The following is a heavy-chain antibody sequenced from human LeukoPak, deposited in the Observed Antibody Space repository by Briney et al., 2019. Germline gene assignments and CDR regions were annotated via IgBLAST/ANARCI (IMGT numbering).Heavy chain of an antibody. D-gene: IGHD4-23*01. J-gene: IGHJ4*02. CDR2: IWYDGSNK. Sequence: GGSLRLSCAASGFTFSSYGMHWVRQAPGKGLEWVAVIWYDGSNKYYADSVKGRFTISRDNSKNTLYLQMNSLRAEDTAVYYCAKALLKGYGGNSGFFDYWGQGTLVTVSS. V-gene: IGHV3-33*06. CDR3: AKALLKGYGGNSGFFDY. CDR1: GFTFSSYG.